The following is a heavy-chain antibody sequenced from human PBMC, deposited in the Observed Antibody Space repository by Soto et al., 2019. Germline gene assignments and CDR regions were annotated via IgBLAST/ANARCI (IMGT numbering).Heavy chain of an antibody. CDR3: ARVGLELILGENDY. V-gene: IGHV1-18*04. CDR2: ISAYNGNT. Sequence: QVQLVQSGAEVKKPGASVKVSCKASGYTFTSYGISWVRQAPGQGLEWMGWISAYNGNTNYARKLQGRITMTTATSTITAYMELKSVRSDDTAVNYCARVGLELILGENDYWGQGTLVTVSS. D-gene: IGHD1-7*01. CDR1: GYTFTSYG. J-gene: IGHJ4*02.